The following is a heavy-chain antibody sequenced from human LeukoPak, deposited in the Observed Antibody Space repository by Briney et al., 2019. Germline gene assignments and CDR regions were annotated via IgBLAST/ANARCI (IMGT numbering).Heavy chain of an antibody. D-gene: IGHD3-22*01. CDR2: INPSGGST. J-gene: IGHJ4*02. Sequence: ASVKVSCKASGYTFTSYYMHWVRQAPGQGLEWMGIINPSGGSTSYAQKFQGRVTMTRDTSTSTVYMELSSLRSEDTAVYYCARGIGGFSGSTYYFDYWGQGTLVTVSS. CDR1: GYTFTSYY. V-gene: IGHV1-46*01. CDR3: ARGIGGFSGSTYYFDY.